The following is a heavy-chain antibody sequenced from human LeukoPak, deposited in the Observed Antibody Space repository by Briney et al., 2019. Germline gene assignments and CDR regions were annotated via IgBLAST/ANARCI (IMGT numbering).Heavy chain of an antibody. V-gene: IGHV3-30*02. D-gene: IGHD2/OR15-2a*01. Sequence: GGSLRLSCTAPGFTFSSYAIHWIRQAPGKGLEWVALVWHDGSNKYYADSVKGRFTISRDNSKNTLYLQMNSLRAEDTAVYYCAGRRECDYWGQGTLVTVSS. CDR1: GFTFSSYA. CDR3: AGRRECDY. J-gene: IGHJ4*02. CDR2: VWHDGSNK.